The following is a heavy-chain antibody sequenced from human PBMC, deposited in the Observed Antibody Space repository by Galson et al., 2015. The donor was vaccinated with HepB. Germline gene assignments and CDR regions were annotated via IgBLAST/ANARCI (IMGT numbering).Heavy chain of an antibody. D-gene: IGHD1-26*01. J-gene: IGHJ6*02. CDR3: ARCFVGATIGDYGMDV. CDR2: IYSGGST. CDR1: GFTVSSNY. Sequence: SLRLSCAASGFTVSSNYMSWVRQAPGKGLEWVSVIYSGGSTYYADSVKGRFTISRHNSKNTLYLQMNSLRAEDTAVYYCARCFVGATIGDYGMDVWGQGTTVTVSS. V-gene: IGHV3-53*04.